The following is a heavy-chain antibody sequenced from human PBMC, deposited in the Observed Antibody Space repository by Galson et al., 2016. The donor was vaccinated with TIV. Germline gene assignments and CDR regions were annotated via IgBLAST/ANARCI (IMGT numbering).Heavy chain of an antibody. CDR1: GYSLPTPGMC. V-gene: IGHV2-70*01. D-gene: IGHD2-15*01. CDR3: ARVVIGGGRSYHLDS. J-gene: IGHJ4*02. Sequence: PALVTPTQTLTLTCDFSGYSLPTPGMCVSWIRQPPGKAPEWLALIGWDDDKFYTTSLKTRLTISKDTSRDQVILRMTNMDPVDTATYFCARVVIGGGRSYHLDSWGQGTQVTVSS. CDR2: IGWDDDK.